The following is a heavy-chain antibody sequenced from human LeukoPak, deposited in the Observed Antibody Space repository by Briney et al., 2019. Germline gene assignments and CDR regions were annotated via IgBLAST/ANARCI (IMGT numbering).Heavy chain of an antibody. J-gene: IGHJ3*02. V-gene: IGHV4-30-2*01. Sequence: IGYIYPRGSTYYNPSLKSRVTISVDRSKNQFSLKLSSVTAADTAVYYCARDHSELGAFDIWGQGTMVTVSS. D-gene: IGHD3-10*01. CDR2: IYPRGST. CDR3: ARDHSELGAFDI.